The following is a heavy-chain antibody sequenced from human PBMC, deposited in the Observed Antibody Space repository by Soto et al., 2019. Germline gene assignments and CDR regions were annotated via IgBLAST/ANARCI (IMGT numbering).Heavy chain of an antibody. J-gene: IGHJ6*02. V-gene: IGHV4-34*01. CDR3: ARGRLRSSIPGNYYYYGMDV. CDR2: INHSGST. CDR1: GGSFSGYY. Sequence: QVQLQQWGAGLLKPSETLSLTCAVYGGSFSGYYWSWIRQPPGKGLEWIGEINHSGSTNYNPSLKSRVPISVDTSKHQFSLKLSSVTAADTAVYYCARGRLRSSIPGNYYYYGMDVWGQGTTVTVSS. D-gene: IGHD2-15*01.